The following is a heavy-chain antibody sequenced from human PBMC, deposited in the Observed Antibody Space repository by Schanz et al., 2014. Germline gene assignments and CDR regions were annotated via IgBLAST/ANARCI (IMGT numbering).Heavy chain of an antibody. CDR1: GGSIRNYY. D-gene: IGHD6-13*01. J-gene: IGHJ4*02. Sequence: QVQLQESGPGLVKPSETLSLTCSVSGGSIRNYYWNWIRQSAGKGLEWIGYIHYSGSTYYNPSLKSRVIISAEPSKNQFSRKLTSGTAADTAVYYCARHSDGGIIAAGPFDYWGQGTLVSVSS. CDR3: ARHSDGGIIAAGPFDY. CDR2: IHYSGST. V-gene: IGHV4-59*08.